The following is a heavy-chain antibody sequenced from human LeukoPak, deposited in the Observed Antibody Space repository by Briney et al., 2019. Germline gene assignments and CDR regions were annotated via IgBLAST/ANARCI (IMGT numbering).Heavy chain of an antibody. CDR2: SNPSGGST. CDR3: ARAPPNSSGWYRVAFDI. D-gene: IGHD6-19*01. V-gene: IGHV1-46*01. J-gene: IGHJ3*02. CDR1: GYIFANFY. Sequence: ASVKVSCKAFGYIFANFYMHWVRQAPGQGLEWMGTSNPSGGSTTYAQKFQGRVTITRDTSASTAYMELSSLRSEDTAVYYCARAPPNSSGWYRVAFDIWGQGTMVTVSS.